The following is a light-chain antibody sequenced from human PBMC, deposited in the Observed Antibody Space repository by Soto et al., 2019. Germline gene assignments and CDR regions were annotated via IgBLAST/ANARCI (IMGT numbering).Light chain of an antibody. CDR1: QSVSSQ. CDR2: DAS. Sequence: EIVLTQSPATLSSSPGERATLSCRASQSVSSQLAWYQHKPGQPPRLLIYDASNRATGIPDRFSGSGSGTDSTLTISNLEPEDFAVYYCAHRVWPWTVGQGTKVDIK. V-gene: IGKV3-11*01. CDR3: AHRVWPWT. J-gene: IGKJ1*01.